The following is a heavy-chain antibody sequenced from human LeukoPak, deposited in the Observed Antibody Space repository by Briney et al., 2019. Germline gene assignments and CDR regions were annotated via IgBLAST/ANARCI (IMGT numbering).Heavy chain of an antibody. Sequence: PGGTLRLSCAAPGFTFSSYGMSWVRQAPGKGLEWVSAISGSGGSTYYADSVKGRFTISRDNSKNTLYLQMNSLRAEDTAVYYCAKSFGGRNYYDSSGYPYYFDYWGQGTLVTVSS. CDR1: GFTFSSYG. D-gene: IGHD3-22*01. J-gene: IGHJ4*02. CDR3: AKSFGGRNYYDSSGYPYYFDY. CDR2: ISGSGGST. V-gene: IGHV3-23*01.